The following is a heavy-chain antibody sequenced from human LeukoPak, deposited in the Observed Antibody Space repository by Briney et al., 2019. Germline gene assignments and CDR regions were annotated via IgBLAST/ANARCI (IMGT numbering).Heavy chain of an antibody. D-gene: IGHD3-10*02. CDR3: ARDLHYYVAMDV. CDR1: GFTFHFYS. J-gene: IGHJ6*02. CDR2: ISSRSSTI. Sequence: GGSLRLSCAASGFTFHFYSMTWVRQAPGKGLEWVSYISSRSSTIYYTDSVKGRFTVSRDNAKNSLNLQMNSLRAEDTALYYCARDLHYYVAMDVWGQGTTVTVSS. V-gene: IGHV3-48*01.